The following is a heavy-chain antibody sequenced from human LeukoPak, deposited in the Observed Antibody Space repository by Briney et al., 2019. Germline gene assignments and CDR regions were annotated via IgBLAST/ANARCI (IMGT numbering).Heavy chain of an antibody. CDR1: GGSISSGGYY. V-gene: IGHV4-31*03. Sequence: SETLSLTCTVSGGSISSGGYYWSWIRQHPGKGLEWIGYIYYSGSTYYNPSLKSRVTISVDTSKNQFSLKLSSVTAADTAVYYCAGKRIVGATADYWGQGTLVTVSS. D-gene: IGHD1-26*01. CDR3: AGKRIVGATADY. J-gene: IGHJ4*02. CDR2: IYYSGST.